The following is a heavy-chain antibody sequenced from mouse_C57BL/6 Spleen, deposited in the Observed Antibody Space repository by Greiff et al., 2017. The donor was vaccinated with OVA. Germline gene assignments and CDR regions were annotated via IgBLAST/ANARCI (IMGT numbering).Heavy chain of an antibody. J-gene: IGHJ3*01. CDR3: ARRDSSGSWFAY. D-gene: IGHD3-2*02. V-gene: IGHV14-2*01. Sequence: VQLKESGAELVKPGASVKLSCTASGFNITDYYMHWVKQRTEKGLEWIGRIDPEDGETKYAPKFQGKATITADTSSNTAYLQLSSLTSEDTAVYYCARRDSSGSWFAYWGQGTLVTVSA. CDR2: IDPEDGET. CDR1: GFNITDYY.